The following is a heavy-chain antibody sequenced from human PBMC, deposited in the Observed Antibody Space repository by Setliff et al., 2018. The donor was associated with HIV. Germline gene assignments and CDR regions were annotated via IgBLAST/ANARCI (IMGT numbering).Heavy chain of an antibody. V-gene: IGHV3-48*04. J-gene: IGHJ3*02. D-gene: IGHD3-22*01. CDR1: GFTFSIYN. CDR2: ISTSGSTI. CDR3: ARSHYDSRGYYYRGDAFDI. Sequence: GGSLRLSCEASGFTFSIYNMNWVRQAPGKGLEWVSYISTSGSTIYYADSVKGRFTISRDNAKNSLYLQMNSLRAEDTAVYYCARSHYDSRGYYYRGDAFDIWGLGTMVTVSS.